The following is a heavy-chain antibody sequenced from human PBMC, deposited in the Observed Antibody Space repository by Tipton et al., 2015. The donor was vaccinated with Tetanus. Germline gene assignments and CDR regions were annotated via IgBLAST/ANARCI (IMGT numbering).Heavy chain of an antibody. Sequence: TLSLTCTVSGGSISDNYWSWIRQAPGKGLEWIGYVYSTGSASYSPSLSRRVTISIDTSKNRFSLKMTSVTTADTAVYYCARGQLLTRDWFDPGGQGTLVTVSS. CDR3: ARGQLLTRDWFDP. CDR2: VYSTGSA. CDR1: GGSISDNY. V-gene: IGHV4-59*12. J-gene: IGHJ5*02. D-gene: IGHD2-2*01.